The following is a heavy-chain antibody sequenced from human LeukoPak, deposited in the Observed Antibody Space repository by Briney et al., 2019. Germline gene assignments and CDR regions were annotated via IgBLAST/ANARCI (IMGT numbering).Heavy chain of an antibody. J-gene: IGHJ6*03. D-gene: IGHD3-3*01. CDR2: ISSSSSYI. V-gene: IGHV3-21*01. CDR3: AKGSKEVLFTRDHYMDV. Sequence: GGSLRLSCAASGFTFSSYSMNWVRQAPGKGLEWVSSISSSSSYIYYADSVKGRFTISRDNSKNTLYLQMNSLRAEDTAVYYCAKGSKEVLFTRDHYMDVWGKGTTVTISS. CDR1: GFTFSSYS.